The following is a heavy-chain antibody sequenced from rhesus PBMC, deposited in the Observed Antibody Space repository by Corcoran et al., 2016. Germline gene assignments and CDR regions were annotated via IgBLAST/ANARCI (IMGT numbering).Heavy chain of an antibody. V-gene: IGHV3-54*02. CDR1: GFTFSFYG. Sequence: EEQMVESGGGLVQPGGSLGLSWAAAGFTFSFYGIHWVRQAPGKGLEWFAVISSDGRNKQYADSVKDRFTISRDNSNNILYLQMNNLKLEDTAVYYCSRFDVWGPGVLVIVSS. CDR3: SRFDV. J-gene: IGHJ5-1*01. CDR2: ISSDGRNK.